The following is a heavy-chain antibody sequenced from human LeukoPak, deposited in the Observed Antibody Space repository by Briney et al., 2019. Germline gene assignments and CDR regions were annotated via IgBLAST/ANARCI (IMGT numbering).Heavy chain of an antibody. V-gene: IGHV5-51*01. Sequence: GESLRISCTGSGYTFTNYWIGWVRQMPGKGLEWMGIIYPGDSNTRYSPSFQGQVTLSVDGSITTAYVQWNSLTASDTAMYYCAKASIFLYGAAKNFDFWGQGTRVTVSS. CDR3: AKASIFLYGAAKNFDF. D-gene: IGHD2/OR15-2a*01. CDR2: IYPGDSNT. CDR1: GYTFTNYW. J-gene: IGHJ4*02.